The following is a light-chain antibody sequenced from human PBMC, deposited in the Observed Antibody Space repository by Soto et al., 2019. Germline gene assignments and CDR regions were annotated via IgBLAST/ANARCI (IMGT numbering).Light chain of an antibody. Sequence: QSVRTQPPSVSGAPGQRVTISCTGSSSNIGAGYDVHWYQQLPGTAPKLLIYGNSTRPSGVPDRFSGSKSGTSASLAITGLQAEDEADYYCQSYDSSLSGSVVFGGGTKLTVL. V-gene: IGLV1-40*01. CDR3: QSYDSSLSGSVV. J-gene: IGLJ2*01. CDR1: SSNIGAGYD. CDR2: GNS.